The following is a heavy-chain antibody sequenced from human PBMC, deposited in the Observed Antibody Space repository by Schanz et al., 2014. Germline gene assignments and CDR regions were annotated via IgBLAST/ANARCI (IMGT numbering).Heavy chain of an antibody. Sequence: EVQLVESGGGLVQPGRSLRLSCVASGFRFDDYAMHWVRQAPGKGLEWVSGMSWNAGSLGYGDSVKGRFTISRDNSKNTLYLQINRLRAEDTAVDYCASGGYCTNGVCNGGRNWFDPWGQGTLVTVSS. CDR2: MSWNAGSL. V-gene: IGHV3-9*01. CDR1: GFRFDDYA. CDR3: ASGGYCTNGVCNGGRNWFDP. D-gene: IGHD2-8*01. J-gene: IGHJ5*02.